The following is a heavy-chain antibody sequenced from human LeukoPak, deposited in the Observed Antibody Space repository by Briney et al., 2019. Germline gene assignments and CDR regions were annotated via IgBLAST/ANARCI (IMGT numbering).Heavy chain of an antibody. V-gene: IGHV3-30*02. CDR3: AKLGSTTDYFDY. D-gene: IGHD4-17*01. CDR1: GFTFSSYG. CDR2: IWYDGSNK. Sequence: GGSLRLSCAASGFTFSSYGMHWVRQAPGKGLEWVAVIWYDGSNKYYADSVKGRFTISRDNSKNTLYLQMNSLRAEDTAVYYCAKLGSTTDYFDYWGQGTLVTVSS. J-gene: IGHJ4*02.